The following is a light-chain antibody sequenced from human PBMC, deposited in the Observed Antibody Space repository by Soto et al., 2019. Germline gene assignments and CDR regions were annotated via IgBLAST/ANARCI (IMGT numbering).Light chain of an antibody. V-gene: IGKV3-20*01. CDR2: DAS. Sequence: EIVWTQSPGTLSLSPGERATLSCRASQSVSSSYLAWYQQKPGQAPRLLIYDASRRATGIPDRFSGSGAGTAVSITISRLEPEDFAVYYCEQYGSFPRTFGQGTKQEIK. CDR3: EQYGSFPRT. J-gene: IGKJ2*02. CDR1: QSVSSSY.